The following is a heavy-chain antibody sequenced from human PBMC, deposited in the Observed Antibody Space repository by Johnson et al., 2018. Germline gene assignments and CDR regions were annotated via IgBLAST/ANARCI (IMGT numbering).Heavy chain of an antibody. CDR3: ARRNEGYDFGYYLDV. D-gene: IGHD5-12*01. CDR2: VVYDGRHN. J-gene: IGHJ6*03. V-gene: IGHV3-30*03. CDR1: GFTFSSYA. Sequence: VQLVESGGGVVQPGTSLTLSCAASGFTFSSYAMHWVRQAPGKGLEWVALVVYDGRHNYYADSVKGRFTISRDNPGDSLYRQRDNLGAEDTAVYDCARRNEGYDFGYYLDVWGKGTTVTVSS.